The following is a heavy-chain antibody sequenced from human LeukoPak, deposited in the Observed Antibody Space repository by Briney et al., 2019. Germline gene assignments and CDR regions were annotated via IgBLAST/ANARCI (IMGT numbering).Heavy chain of an antibody. D-gene: IGHD3-10*01. Sequence: GGSLRLSCAASGFTFSSYSMTWVRQAPGKGLEWVSVISGSGGATYYADSVKGRFTISRDNSKNTLCLQMNSLRAEDTAVYYCARAAMVRGVDYFDSWGQGNLVTVSS. CDR2: ISGSGGAT. CDR3: ARAAMVRGVDYFDS. J-gene: IGHJ4*02. CDR1: GFTFSSYS. V-gene: IGHV3-23*01.